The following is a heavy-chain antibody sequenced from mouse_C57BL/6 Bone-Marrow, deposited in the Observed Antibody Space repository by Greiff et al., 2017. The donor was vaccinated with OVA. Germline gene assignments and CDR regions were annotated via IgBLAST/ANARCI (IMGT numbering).Heavy chain of an antibody. CDR2: IYRRDGST. J-gene: IGHJ1*03. Sequence: VQLQQSGPGLVKPGDSVKLSCKASGYTFTSYDINWVKQRPGQGLEWIGCIYRRDGSTKYNEKFKGKVTFTVDKASSTAYMELHSLTSEDSAVYFCARLGGRSHRYIDDWGTGTSVTVSS. D-gene: IGHD6-1*01. V-gene: IGHV1-85*01. CDR3: ARLGGRSHRYIDD. CDR1: GYTFTSYD.